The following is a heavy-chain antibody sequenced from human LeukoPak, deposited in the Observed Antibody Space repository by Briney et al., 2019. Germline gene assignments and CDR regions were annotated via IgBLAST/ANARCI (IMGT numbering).Heavy chain of an antibody. CDR2: INHSGST. J-gene: IGHJ4*02. V-gene: IGHV4-34*01. CDR3: ATHPPKVCTGGSCTDY. Sequence: PSETLSLTCAAYGGSFSGYYWSWIRQPPGKGLEWIGEINHSGSTNYNPSLKSRVTISVDTSKNQFSLKLSSVTAADTAVYYCATHPPKVCTGGSCTDYWGQGTLVTVSS. CDR1: GGSFSGYY. D-gene: IGHD2-15*01.